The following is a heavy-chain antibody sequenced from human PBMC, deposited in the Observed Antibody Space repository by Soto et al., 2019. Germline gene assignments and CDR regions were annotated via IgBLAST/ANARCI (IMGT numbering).Heavy chain of an antibody. Sequence: VQLLESGGGLVQPGGSLRLSCTASGFTFSNYAMGWVRQAPGKGLEWVSVISGGADDTHYADSVKGRFTISRDNSKNTLYVQMDSLRAEDTAVYYCAKAINDYYAPLDYWGQGMRVTVSS. J-gene: IGHJ4*02. CDR3: AKAINDYYAPLDY. CDR2: ISGGADDT. D-gene: IGHD3-3*01. CDR1: GFTFSNYA. V-gene: IGHV3-23*01.